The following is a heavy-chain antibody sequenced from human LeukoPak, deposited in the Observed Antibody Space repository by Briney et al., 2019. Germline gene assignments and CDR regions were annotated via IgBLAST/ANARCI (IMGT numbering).Heavy chain of an antibody. Sequence: GGTLRLSCAASGFTFSSYGMSWVRQAPGKGLEWVAGISYDGSNKYYADSVKGRFTISRDNSKNTLYLQMNSLRVEDTAVYYCAKAYTIFGEVIFQYHYMDVWGKGTTVTVSS. V-gene: IGHV3-30*18. CDR2: ISYDGSNK. CDR1: GFTFSSYG. J-gene: IGHJ6*03. D-gene: IGHD3-3*01. CDR3: AKAYTIFGEVIFQYHYMDV.